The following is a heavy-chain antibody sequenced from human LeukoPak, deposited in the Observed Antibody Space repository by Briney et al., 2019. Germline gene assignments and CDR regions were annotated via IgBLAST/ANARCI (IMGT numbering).Heavy chain of an antibody. V-gene: IGHV4-4*07. Sequence: PSETLSLTXTVSGVSITSYHWSWIWQTAGKGVEWIGRIHASGSSNYNPSLKSRVTMSIDTSKNQFSLKLTSVTAADTAVYYCARDGLYSYGYSYFDYWGRGTLVTVSS. CDR2: IHASGSS. CDR3: ARDGLYSYGYSYFDY. CDR1: GVSITSYH. J-gene: IGHJ4*02. D-gene: IGHD5-18*01.